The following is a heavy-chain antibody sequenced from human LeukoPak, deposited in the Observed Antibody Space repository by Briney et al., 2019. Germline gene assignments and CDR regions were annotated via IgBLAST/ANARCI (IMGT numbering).Heavy chain of an antibody. J-gene: IGHJ4*02. V-gene: IGHV3-21*01. D-gene: IGHD2/OR15-2a*01. CDR3: LHY. CDR1: GFTFSTYI. Sequence: PGESLRLSCVASGFTFSTYIMNWVRQPPGKGLEWVSSISGGSSYIQYTDSLKGRFTISRDNVKNSVYLQMYFCARDHDSNSASLHYWGQGTLVTVSS. CDR2: ISGGSSYI.